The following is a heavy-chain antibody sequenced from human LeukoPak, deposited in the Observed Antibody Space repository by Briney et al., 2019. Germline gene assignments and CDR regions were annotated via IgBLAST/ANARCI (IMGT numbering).Heavy chain of an antibody. Sequence: ASVTVSCKASGYTFTSYGISWVRQAPGQGLEWMGWMSAYNGNTNYAQKLQGRVNMTTDTSTSTEYMELRSLRADDTAVYYCARDAYCGGDCYDYWGQGTLVPVSS. CDR1: GYTFTSYG. CDR3: ARDAYCGGDCYDY. D-gene: IGHD2-21*01. V-gene: IGHV1-18*01. J-gene: IGHJ4*02. CDR2: MSAYNGNT.